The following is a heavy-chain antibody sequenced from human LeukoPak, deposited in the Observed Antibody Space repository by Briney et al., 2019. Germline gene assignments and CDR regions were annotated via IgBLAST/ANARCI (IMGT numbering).Heavy chain of an antibody. CDR1: GGSISSGGYS. V-gene: IGHV4-30-2*03. Sequence: SETLSLTCAVSGGSISSGGYSWSWIRQPPGMGLEWIGNIYYDGSTYYNSSLKGRVTISVDTSKNQFSLKLSSVTAADTAVYYCARRGKQARAAFDIWGQGTMVTVSS. D-gene: IGHD3-16*01. CDR3: ARRGKQARAAFDI. J-gene: IGHJ3*02. CDR2: IYYDGST.